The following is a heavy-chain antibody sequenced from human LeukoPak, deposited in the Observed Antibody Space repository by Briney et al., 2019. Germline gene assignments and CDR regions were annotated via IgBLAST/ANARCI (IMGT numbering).Heavy chain of an antibody. J-gene: IGHJ4*02. Sequence: GGSLRLSCAASGFTFSSYAMSWVRQAPGNGLEWVSAISGSGGSTYYADSVKGRFTISRDNSKNTLYLQMNSLRAEDTAVYYCAREGIHYYDSSGYLGYWGQGTLVTVSS. CDR1: GFTFSSYA. CDR2: ISGSGGST. D-gene: IGHD3-22*01. CDR3: AREGIHYYDSSGYLGY. V-gene: IGHV3-23*01.